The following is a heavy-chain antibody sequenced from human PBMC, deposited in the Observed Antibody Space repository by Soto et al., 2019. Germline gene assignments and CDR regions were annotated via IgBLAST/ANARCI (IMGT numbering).Heavy chain of an antibody. V-gene: IGHV4-39*01. CDR3: ASRLPYSNYFDY. D-gene: IGHD2-15*01. J-gene: IGHJ4*02. CDR1: GGSISSSSYY. Sequence: SETLSLTCTVSGGSISSSSYYWGWIRQPPGKGLEWIGSIYYSGSTCYNPSLKSRVTISVDTSKNQFSLKLSSVTAADTAVYYCASRLPYSNYFDYWGQGTLVTVSS. CDR2: IYYSGST.